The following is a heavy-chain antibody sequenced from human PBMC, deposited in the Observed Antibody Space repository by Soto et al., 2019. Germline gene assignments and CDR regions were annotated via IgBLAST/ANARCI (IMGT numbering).Heavy chain of an antibody. D-gene: IGHD6-13*01. CDR3: SHYSSTCSFDY. Sequence: ITLKESGPTLVKPTQTLTLTCTFSGFSLSTSGMGVGWIRQAPGKALEWLALMYWDDDKRYSPSLKSRITITKDTSKNQVVLTMTNMDPVDTGTDYCSHYSSTCSFDYWGQGTLVTVSS. V-gene: IGHV2-5*02. CDR1: GFSLSTSGMG. CDR2: MYWDDDK. J-gene: IGHJ4*02.